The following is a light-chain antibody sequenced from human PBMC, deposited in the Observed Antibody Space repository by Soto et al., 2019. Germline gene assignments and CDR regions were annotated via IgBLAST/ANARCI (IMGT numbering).Light chain of an antibody. J-gene: IGKJ5*01. CDR1: QHVDSNY. Sequence: EIVLSQSPATLSLTPGERATLSCRASQHVDSNYLAWYQQKPGQAPRIIIFGASGRATGIPDRFSGSGSGTDFTLTISRLEPEDFAVCYCQQYGRSPITFGLGTRLEIK. CDR3: QQYGRSPIT. CDR2: GAS. V-gene: IGKV3-20*01.